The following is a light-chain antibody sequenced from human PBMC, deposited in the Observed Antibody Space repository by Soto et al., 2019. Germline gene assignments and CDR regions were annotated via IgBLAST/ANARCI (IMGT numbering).Light chain of an antibody. CDR3: QQSYSIPT. V-gene: IGKV1-39*01. Sequence: DIQMTQSPSSLSASVGDRVTITCRARQRISSYLNWYQQKPGKAPKLLIYAASSLQSGVPSRFSGSGSGTDFTLTISSLQPEDFATDYCQQSYSIPTFGQGTKLEIK. CDR1: QRISSY. CDR2: AAS. J-gene: IGKJ2*01.